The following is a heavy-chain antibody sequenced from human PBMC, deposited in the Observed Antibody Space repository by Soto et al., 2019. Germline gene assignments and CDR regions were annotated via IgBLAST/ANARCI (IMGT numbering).Heavy chain of an antibody. CDR2: IIPIFGTA. J-gene: IGHJ6*02. CDR1: GGTLSSYA. Sequence: SVKVSCKASGGTLSSYAISWVLQAPGQGLEWMGGIIPIFGTANYAQKFQGRVTITADKSTSTAYMELSSLRSEDTAVYYRARARRITIFGVVTGHYGMDVWGQGTTVTVSS. V-gene: IGHV1-69*06. D-gene: IGHD3-3*01. CDR3: ARARRITIFGVVTGHYGMDV.